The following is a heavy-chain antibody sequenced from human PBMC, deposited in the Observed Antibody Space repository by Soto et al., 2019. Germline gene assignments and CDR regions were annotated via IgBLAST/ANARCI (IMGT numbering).Heavy chain of an antibody. CDR1: GGSISSYY. CDR3: ARGQRLSCSSTSCYSNRNGDPLVC. V-gene: IGHV4-4*07. J-gene: IGHJ4*02. Sequence: SETLSLTCTVSGGSISSYYWSWIRQPAGKGLEWIGRIYTSGSTNYNPSLKSRVTMSVDTSKNQFSLKLSSVTAAATAVYYCARGQRLSCSSTSCYSNRNGDPLVCWGQGALVTASS. CDR2: IYTSGST. D-gene: IGHD2-2*01.